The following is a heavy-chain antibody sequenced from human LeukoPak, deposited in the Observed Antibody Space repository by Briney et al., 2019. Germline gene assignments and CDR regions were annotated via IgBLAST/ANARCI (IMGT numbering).Heavy chain of an antibody. V-gene: IGHV3-15*01. D-gene: IGHD1-14*01. CDR2: IKGHTEGWTK. Sequence: PGGSLRLSCAASGFTFSNAWMNWVRQTPEKGLEWVARIKGHTEGWTKDYAAPVKGRFTISRDDSKSTVYLQMNSPEIEDTAVYYCSRNADHDWWGQGTLVTVSS. J-gene: IGHJ4*02. CDR1: GFTFSNAW. CDR3: SRNADHDW.